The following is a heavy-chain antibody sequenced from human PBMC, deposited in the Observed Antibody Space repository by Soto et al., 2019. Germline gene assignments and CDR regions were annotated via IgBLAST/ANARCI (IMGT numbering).Heavy chain of an antibody. D-gene: IGHD3-10*01. J-gene: IGHJ4*02. Sequence: QLQLQESGPGLVKPSETLSLNCTVSGGYISSSNYYWGWIRQSPGKGLEWIGSIYNTGIRNYNPFLKTRVTISVDTSKNQFSLKLTSVTATDTAVYYCANHQWFGAFDYWGQGSLVTVSS. CDR1: GGYISSSNYY. CDR3: ANHQWFGAFDY. V-gene: IGHV4-39*01. CDR2: IYNTGIR.